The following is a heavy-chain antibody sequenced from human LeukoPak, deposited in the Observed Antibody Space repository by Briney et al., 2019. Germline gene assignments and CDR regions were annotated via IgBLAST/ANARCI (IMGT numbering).Heavy chain of an antibody. D-gene: IGHD3-9*01. CDR2: IYYSGST. Sequence: PSETLSLTCTVSGGSISSSSYYWGGIRQPPGKGLEWIGSIYYSGSTYYNPSLKSRVTISVDTSKNQFSLKLSSVTAADTAVYYCARQYQLRYFDWLLYWYFDLWGRGTLVTVSS. CDR3: ARQYQLRYFDWLLYWYFDL. V-gene: IGHV4-39*01. J-gene: IGHJ2*01. CDR1: GGSISSSSYY.